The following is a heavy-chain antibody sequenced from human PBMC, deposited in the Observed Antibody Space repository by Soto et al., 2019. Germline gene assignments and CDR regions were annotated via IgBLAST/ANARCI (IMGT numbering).Heavy chain of an antibody. J-gene: IGHJ5*02. CDR2: IVVGSGNT. Sequence: SVKVSCKASGFTFTSSAVQWVRQARGQRLEWIGWIVVGSGNTNYAQKFRERVTITRDMSTSTAYMELSSLRSEDTAVYYCAAAAAAGTGWFDPWGQGTLVTVSS. CDR1: GFTFTSSA. D-gene: IGHD6-13*01. CDR3: AAAAAAGTGWFDP. V-gene: IGHV1-58*01.